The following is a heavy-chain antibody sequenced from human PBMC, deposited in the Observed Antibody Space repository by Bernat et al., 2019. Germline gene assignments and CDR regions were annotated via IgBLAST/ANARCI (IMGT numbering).Heavy chain of an antibody. CDR3: ARAVGPFDF. J-gene: IGHJ4*02. CDR2: IWYDGSNK. Sequence: QVQLVESGGGVVHPGRSLRLSCAASGFTFGTYGMHWVRQAPGQGLEWVAVIWYDGSNKYYGDSVKGRFTISRDNSKNTLYLQMNSLRAEDTAVYYCARAVGPFDFWGQGTLVTVSS. V-gene: IGHV3-33*01. CDR1: GFTFGTYG. D-gene: IGHD4-23*01.